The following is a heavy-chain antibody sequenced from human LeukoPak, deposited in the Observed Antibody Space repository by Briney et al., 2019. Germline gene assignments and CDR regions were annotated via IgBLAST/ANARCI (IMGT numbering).Heavy chain of an antibody. D-gene: IGHD3-10*01. J-gene: IGHJ5*02. Sequence: PGGSLRLSCAASGFTFDDYAMHWVRQAPGKGLEWVSGIGWNGATIGYADSVKGRFTISRDNAKNSLYLQMNSLRVEDMALCYCAKLDGSGTWGQGTLVTVSS. CDR3: AKLDGSGT. CDR1: GFTFDDYA. V-gene: IGHV3-9*03. CDR2: IGWNGATI.